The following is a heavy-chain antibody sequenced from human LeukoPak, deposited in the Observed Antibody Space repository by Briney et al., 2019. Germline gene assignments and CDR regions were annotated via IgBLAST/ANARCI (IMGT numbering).Heavy chain of an antibody. CDR3: AKTVWSRLAAGLDS. V-gene: IGHV4-39*01. Sequence: SETLSLTCSVSGGSISGSSYYWGWLRQPPGTGLEWIGNIYYRGSTYYNPSLKSRVIMSIDTSKNQFPLKVNSVTATDTAVYYCAKTVWSRLAAGLDSWGQGTLVTVSS. J-gene: IGHJ4*02. D-gene: IGHD2-21*02. CDR1: GGSISGSSYY. CDR2: IYYRGST.